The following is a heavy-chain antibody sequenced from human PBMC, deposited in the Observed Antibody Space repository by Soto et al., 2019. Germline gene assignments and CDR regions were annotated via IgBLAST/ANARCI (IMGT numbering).Heavy chain of an antibody. J-gene: IGHJ3*02. Sequence: PSETLALTCTVSDGSISSSNYYWGWVRQPPGKGLEWIGSIYYSGITYYNPSLKSRGTISVDTSKNQFSLTLNYVTAADTAVYYCPRPPNTNLDAFEILGQGT. V-gene: IGHV4-39*01. CDR2: IYYSGIT. CDR3: PRPPNTNLDAFEI. CDR1: DGSISSSNYY. D-gene: IGHD2-8*01.